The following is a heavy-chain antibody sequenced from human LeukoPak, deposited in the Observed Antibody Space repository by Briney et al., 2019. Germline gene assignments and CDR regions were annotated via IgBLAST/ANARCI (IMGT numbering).Heavy chain of an antibody. D-gene: IGHD3-22*01. J-gene: IGHJ3*02. CDR3: ARYYYDNSGSIYAFDI. Sequence: SETLSLTCTVSGGSIGSYYWSWIRQPPGKGLEWIGYIYYSGSTNYNPSLKSRVTISVDTSKNQFSLKLSTVTSADTAVYYCARYYYDNSGSIYAFDIWGQGTMVTVSS. CDR1: GGSIGSYY. V-gene: IGHV4-59*01. CDR2: IYYSGST.